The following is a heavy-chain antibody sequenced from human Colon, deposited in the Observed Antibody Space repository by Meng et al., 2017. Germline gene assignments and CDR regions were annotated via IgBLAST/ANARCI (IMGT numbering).Heavy chain of an antibody. D-gene: IGHD3-22*01. J-gene: IGHJ4*02. CDR3: ARGGYYYDSSGFRAALDY. CDR1: GYTFTTYD. V-gene: IGHV1-8*01. CDR2: MNPDSGDT. Sequence: QVQLVQSGAEMNKPGALVQVSCKASGYTFTTYDINWVRQATGQGLEWMGWMNPDSGDTGYAQKFQGRLTMTRDTSISAAYMELTSLRSEDTAVYYCARGGYYYDSSGFRAALDYWGQGALVTVSS.